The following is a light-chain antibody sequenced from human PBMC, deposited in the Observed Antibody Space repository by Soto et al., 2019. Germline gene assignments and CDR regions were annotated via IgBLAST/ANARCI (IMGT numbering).Light chain of an antibody. CDR1: SSSIGAGYE. CDR2: GNG. Sequence: QSVLTQPPSVSGAPGQRVTISCSGTSSSIGAGYEVHWYHQLPGTAPKLVVSGNGNRPSGVPDRLSASKSGTSASLAITGLQAEDEADYYCQSYDSRLSNYVFGGGTKVTVL. V-gene: IGLV1-40*01. CDR3: QSYDSRLSNYV. J-gene: IGLJ1*01.